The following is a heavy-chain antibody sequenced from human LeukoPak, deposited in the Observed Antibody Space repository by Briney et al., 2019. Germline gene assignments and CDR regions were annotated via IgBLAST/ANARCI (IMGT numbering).Heavy chain of an antibody. CDR1: GFTFSSYA. V-gene: IGHV3-7*01. CDR3: TRDSGRFRLDY. Sequence: GGSLRLSCAASGFTFSSYAMHWVRQAPGKGLEWVASINEDGSEKYYVDSVKGRLTVSRDNAKNSLYLQMNSLRVEDTAVYYCTRDSGRFRLDYWGQGILVTVSS. J-gene: IGHJ4*02. CDR2: INEDGSEK. D-gene: IGHD6-19*01.